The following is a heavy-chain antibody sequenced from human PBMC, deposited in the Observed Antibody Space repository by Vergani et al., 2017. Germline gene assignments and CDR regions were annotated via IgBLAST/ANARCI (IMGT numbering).Heavy chain of an antibody. CDR3: ARDFLTRVTTLDYYYRGV. V-gene: IGHV3-30*03. Sequence: QVQLVESGGGEVQPGRSLRLSCSAAGFPFSDYGVHWVRQAPGKGLEWVSVISYDGKKKNYADSVKGRFTISRDNSKNTLYLEMNALRAEDTAVYYCARDFLTRVTTLDYYYRGVWGKGTTVTVSS. J-gene: IGHJ6*03. D-gene: IGHD1-1*01. CDR2: ISYDGKKK. CDR1: GFPFSDYG.